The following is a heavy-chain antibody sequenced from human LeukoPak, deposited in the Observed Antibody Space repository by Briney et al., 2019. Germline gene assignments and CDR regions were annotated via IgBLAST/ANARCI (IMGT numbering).Heavy chain of an antibody. CDR3: ARAPIVATITLFDP. D-gene: IGHD5-12*01. V-gene: IGHV3-33*01. CDR1: GFTFSSYG. J-gene: IGHJ5*02. CDR2: IWYDGSNK. Sequence: GGSLRLSCAASGFTFSSYGMHWVRQVPGKGLEWVAVIWYDGSNKYYADSVKGRFTISRDNSKNTLYLQMNSLRAEDTAVYYCARAPIVATITLFDPWGQGTLVTVSS.